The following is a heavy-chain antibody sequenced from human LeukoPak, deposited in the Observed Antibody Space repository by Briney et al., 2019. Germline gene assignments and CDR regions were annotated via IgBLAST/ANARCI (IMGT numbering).Heavy chain of an antibody. D-gene: IGHD4-17*01. J-gene: IGHJ4*02. V-gene: IGHV3-48*03. CDR3: AREIAYGGY. CDR2: ISSSGGTV. CDR1: GFTFSSYE. Sequence: PGGSLRLSCAASGFTFSSYEMNWVRQAPGKGLEWVSYISSSGGTVYYADPVKGRFTISRDNAKNSLYLQMNSLRAEDTAVYYCAREIAYGGYWGQGTLVTVSS.